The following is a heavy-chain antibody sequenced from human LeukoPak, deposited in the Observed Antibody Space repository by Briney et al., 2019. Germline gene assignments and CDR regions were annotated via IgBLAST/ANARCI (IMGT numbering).Heavy chain of an antibody. J-gene: IGHJ4*02. Sequence: ASVKVSCKASGYTFTGYQMHWVRQAPGQGLEWMGWINPNSGGTDYAQTFQGRVTMTRDTSISTAHMELSTLRSDDTAVYYCARGGYSSGKGYYWGQGTLVTVSS. CDR2: INPNSGGT. CDR1: GYTFTGYQ. D-gene: IGHD6-19*01. V-gene: IGHV1-2*02. CDR3: ARGGYSSGKGYY.